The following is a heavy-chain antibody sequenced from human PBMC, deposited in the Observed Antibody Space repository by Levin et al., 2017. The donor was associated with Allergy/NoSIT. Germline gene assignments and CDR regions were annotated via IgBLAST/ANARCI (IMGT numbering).Heavy chain of an antibody. CDR2: IIPIFGTA. J-gene: IGHJ6*02. CDR3: ARAAADRYYYYYGMDV. CDR1: GGTFSSYA. Sequence: KISCKASGGTFSSYAISWVRQAPGQGLEWMGGIIPIFGTANYAQKFQGRVTITADESTSTAYMELSSLRSEDTAVYYCARAAADRYYYYYGMDVWGQGTTVTVSS. D-gene: IGHD6-13*01. V-gene: IGHV1-69*01.